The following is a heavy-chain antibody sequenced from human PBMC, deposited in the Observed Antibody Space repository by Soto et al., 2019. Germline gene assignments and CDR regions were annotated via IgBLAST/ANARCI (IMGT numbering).Heavy chain of an antibody. J-gene: IGHJ6*02. Sequence: EVQLVESGGGLVKPGGSLRLSCAASGFTFSSYSMNWVRQAPGKGLEWVSSISSSSSYIYYADSVKGRFTISRDNAKNSLYLQMNSLRAEDTAVYYCARDVPGYRSGWYPYYYYYGMDVWGQGTTVTVSS. D-gene: IGHD6-19*01. CDR2: ISSSSSYI. V-gene: IGHV3-21*01. CDR3: ARDVPGYRSGWYPYYYYYGMDV. CDR1: GFTFSSYS.